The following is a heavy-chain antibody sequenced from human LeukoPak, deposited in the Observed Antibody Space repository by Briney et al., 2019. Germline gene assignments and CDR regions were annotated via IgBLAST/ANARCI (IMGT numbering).Heavy chain of an antibody. V-gene: IGHV3-48*01. CDR3: AKGGRYCSSTSCYEWFDP. Sequence: PGGSLRLSCAASGFAFSRYSMNWVRQAPGKGLEWVSYISSRSSTIYYADSVKGRFTISRDNAKNSLYLQMNSLRAEDTAVYYCAKGGRYCSSTSCYEWFDPWGQGTLVTVSS. D-gene: IGHD2-2*01. CDR1: GFAFSRYS. J-gene: IGHJ5*02. CDR2: ISSRSSTI.